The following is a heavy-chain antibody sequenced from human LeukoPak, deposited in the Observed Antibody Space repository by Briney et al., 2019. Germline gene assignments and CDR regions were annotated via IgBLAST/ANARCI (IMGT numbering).Heavy chain of an antibody. CDR1: GYXFTSYY. Sequence: ASVKVSCKASGYXFTSYYMHWVRQAPGQGPEWMGIINPSGGSTSYAQKFQGGVTMTRDTSTNTVYMELSSLRSEDTAVYYCARDFCGGDCYSPDYWGQGTLVTVSS. CDR2: INPSGGST. V-gene: IGHV1-46*01. D-gene: IGHD2-21*02. CDR3: ARDFCGGDCYSPDY. J-gene: IGHJ4*02.